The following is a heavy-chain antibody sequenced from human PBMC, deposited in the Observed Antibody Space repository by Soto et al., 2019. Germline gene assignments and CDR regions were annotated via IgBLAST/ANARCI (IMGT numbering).Heavy chain of an antibody. V-gene: IGHV3-30*18. J-gene: IGHJ6*02. CDR3: AKPGDPDYYYYYGMDV. CDR1: GFTFSSYG. Sequence: GGSLRLSCAASGFTFSSYGMHWVRQAPGKGLEWVAVISYDGSNKYYADSVKGRFTISRDNSKNTLYLQMNSLRAEDTAVYYCAKPGDPDYYYYYGMDVWGQGTTVTVSS. D-gene: IGHD7-27*01. CDR2: ISYDGSNK.